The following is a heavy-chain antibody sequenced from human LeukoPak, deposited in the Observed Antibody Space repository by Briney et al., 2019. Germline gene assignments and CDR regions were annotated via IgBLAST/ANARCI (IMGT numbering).Heavy chain of an antibody. J-gene: IGHJ4*02. CDR2: ISGSGGST. V-gene: IGHV3-23*01. CDR3: ARDLASDY. CDR1: GFTFSSYA. Sequence: GGSLRLSCAASGFTFSSYAMSWVRQAPGKGLEWVSAISGSGGSTYYADSVKGRFTISRDNAKNSLYLQMNGLRAEDTAVYYCARDLASDYWGQGTLVTVSS.